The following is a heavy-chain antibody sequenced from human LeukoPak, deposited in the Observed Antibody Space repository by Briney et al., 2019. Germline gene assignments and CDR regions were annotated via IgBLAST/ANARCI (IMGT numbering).Heavy chain of an antibody. D-gene: IGHD4-17*01. V-gene: IGHV3-11*04. CDR3: ARDWDDYGDLYIDY. Sequence: GGSLRLSCAASGFTFSDYYMSWIRQAPGKGLEWVSYISRSGSFISYTDSVKGRFTISRDNAKNSLYLQMNSLRAEDTAVYYCARDWDDYGDLYIDYWGQGTLVTVSS. CDR1: GFTFSDYY. CDR2: ISRSGSFI. J-gene: IGHJ4*02.